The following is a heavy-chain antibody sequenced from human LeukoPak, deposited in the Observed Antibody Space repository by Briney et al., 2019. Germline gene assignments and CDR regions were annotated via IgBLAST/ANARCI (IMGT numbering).Heavy chain of an antibody. D-gene: IGHD6-19*01. CDR1: GGTFSSSA. V-gene: IGHV1-69*06. CDR3: ARSNPLYSSGWYTGNNWFDP. J-gene: IGHJ5*02. CDR2: IIPLFGKA. Sequence: SVKVSCKTSGGTFSSSAISWVRQAPGQGLEWMGGIIPLFGKANYAQKFQGRVTITADKSTSTAYMELSSLGSEDTAVYYCARSNPLYSSGWYTGNNWFDPWGQGTLVTVSS.